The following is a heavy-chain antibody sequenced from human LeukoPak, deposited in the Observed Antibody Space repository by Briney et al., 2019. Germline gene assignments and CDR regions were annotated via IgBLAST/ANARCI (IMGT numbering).Heavy chain of an antibody. V-gene: IGHV3-21*01. J-gene: IGHJ4*02. Sequence: PGGSLRLSCAAPGFTFSSYSMNWVRQAPGKGLEWVSSISSSSSYIYYADSVKGRFTISRDNAKNSLYLQMNSLRAEDTAVYYCARTGLSRGYYFDYWGQGTLVTVSS. CDR1: GFTFSSYS. CDR3: ARTGLSRGYYFDY. CDR2: ISSSSSYI. D-gene: IGHD2/OR15-2a*01.